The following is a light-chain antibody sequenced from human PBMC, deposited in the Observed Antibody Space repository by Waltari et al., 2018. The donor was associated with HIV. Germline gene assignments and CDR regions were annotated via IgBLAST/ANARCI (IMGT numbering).Light chain of an antibody. V-gene: IGLV2-11*01. CDR3: SSYAGSFSWV. CDR2: DVS. CDR1: SRDVGGYNF. Sequence: QSALTQPRPVSGSPGQSVTISCTGTSRDVGGYNFVSWYQHHPGKAPKLTIYDVSKRPSGVPDRVSGSKSGNTASLTISGLQPADEADYYCSSYAGSFSWVFGGGTRLIV. J-gene: IGLJ3*02.